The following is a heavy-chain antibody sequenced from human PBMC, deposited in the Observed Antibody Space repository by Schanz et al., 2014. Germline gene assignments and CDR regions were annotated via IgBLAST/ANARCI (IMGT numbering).Heavy chain of an antibody. V-gene: IGHV3-30*04. CDR1: GFTVRSYA. J-gene: IGHJ3*02. CDR2: ISYDGSNQ. D-gene: IGHD3-16*01. CDR3: ARSYHDDDDYTRALDM. Sequence: QVQLVESGGGVVQPGRSLRLSCAASGFTVRSYAMHWVRQAPGKGLEWVAAISYDGSNQYYTDSVKGRFTVSRDNSKNTVYLQMNSLRVEDTAVYYCARSYHDDDDYTRALDMWGQGTMVTVSS.